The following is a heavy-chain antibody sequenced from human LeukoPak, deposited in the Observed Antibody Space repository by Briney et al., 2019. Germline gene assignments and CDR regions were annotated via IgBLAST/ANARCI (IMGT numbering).Heavy chain of an antibody. Sequence: GGSLRLSCAASGFTFSSYAMSWVRQAPGKGLEWVSTISGSGGSTYYADSVKGRFTISRDNSKNTLYLQMNSLRAEDTAVYYCAKREGDMLLWFDYWGQGTLVTVSS. J-gene: IGHJ4*02. V-gene: IGHV3-23*01. CDR2: ISGSGGST. CDR1: GFTFSSYA. D-gene: IGHD2-15*01. CDR3: AKREGDMLLWFDY.